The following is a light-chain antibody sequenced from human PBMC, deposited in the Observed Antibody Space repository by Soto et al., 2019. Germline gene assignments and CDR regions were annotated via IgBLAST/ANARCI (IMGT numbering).Light chain of an antibody. V-gene: IGKV3-20*01. J-gene: IGKJ1*01. CDR1: QSVSSSY. CDR3: QQYGSSGT. CDR2: GAS. Sequence: EIVLTQSPGTLSWSPGGRATLSFMAIQSVSSSYLAWYQQKPGQAPRLLIYGASNRATGIPDRFSGSGSGTDFTLTISRLEPEDFAVYYCQQYGSSGTFGQGTKVDIK.